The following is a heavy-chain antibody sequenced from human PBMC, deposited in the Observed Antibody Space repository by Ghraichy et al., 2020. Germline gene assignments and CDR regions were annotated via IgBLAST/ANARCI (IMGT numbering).Heavy chain of an antibody. D-gene: IGHD7-27*01. Sequence: TLSLTCSVSGASINGGGYYWSWIRQTAGKGLEWIGRIYTSGNTDYNDSLTSRVTISVDTSKNQLSLKLKSVTAADTAMYYCARVWASNWVDPWGQGTLVTVSS. J-gene: IGHJ5*02. CDR2: IYTSGNT. CDR1: GASINGGGYY. V-gene: IGHV4-61*02. CDR3: ARVWASNWVDP.